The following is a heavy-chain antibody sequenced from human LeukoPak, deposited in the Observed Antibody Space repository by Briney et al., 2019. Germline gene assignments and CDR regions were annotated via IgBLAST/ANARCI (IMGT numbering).Heavy chain of an antibody. CDR1: GFTFSSYS. D-gene: IGHD1-14*01. J-gene: IGHJ6*03. V-gene: IGHV3-23*01. Sequence: GGSLRLSCAASGFTFSSYSMNWVRQAPGKGLEWVSAISGSGGSTYYADSVKGRFTISRDNSKNTLYLQMNSLRAEDTAVYYCAKDGDREYYYYYYMDVWGKGTTVTVSS. CDR2: ISGSGGST. CDR3: AKDGDREYYYYYYMDV.